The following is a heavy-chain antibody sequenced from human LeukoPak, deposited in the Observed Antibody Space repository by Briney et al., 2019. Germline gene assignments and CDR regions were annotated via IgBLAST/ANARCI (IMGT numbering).Heavy chain of an antibody. CDR3: ARDGHCGGDCPSGAAFDI. Sequence: SETLSLTCAVYGGSFSGYYWSWIRQPPGKGLEWIGEINHSGSTNYNPSLKSRVTMSVDTSKNQFSLKLSSVTAADTAVYYCARDGHCGGDCPSGAAFDIWGQGTMVTVSS. J-gene: IGHJ3*02. CDR1: GGSFSGYY. V-gene: IGHV4-34*01. D-gene: IGHD2-21*02. CDR2: INHSGST.